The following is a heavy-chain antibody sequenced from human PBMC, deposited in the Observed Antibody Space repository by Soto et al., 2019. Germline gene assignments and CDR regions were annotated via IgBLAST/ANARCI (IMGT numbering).Heavy chain of an antibody. V-gene: IGHV3-23*01. CDR2: ISGSGDST. D-gene: IGHD2-15*01. Sequence: SLRLSCAASGFTFSSHAMNWVRQAPGKGLEWVSGISGSGDSTYYADSVKGRFTISRDNAKNTLYLQMNGLRDEDTAVYYCAKGGADIVVVVAAPARLGYFYYMDVWGKGTTVTVSS. CDR3: AKGGADIVVVVAAPARLGYFYYMDV. CDR1: GFTFSSHA. J-gene: IGHJ6*03.